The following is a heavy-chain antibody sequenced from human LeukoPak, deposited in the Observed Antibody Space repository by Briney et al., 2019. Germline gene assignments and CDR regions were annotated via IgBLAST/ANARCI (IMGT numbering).Heavy chain of an antibody. CDR2: IKEDGSEK. J-gene: IGHJ4*02. Sequence: GESLRLSCAADGFTFRKHWMSWVRQAMGKGLEGVAKIKEDGSEKHYVDSVKGRFTMSRDNTKNSLYLQMNSLRAEDTAVYYCARDYTGGWNDYWGQGTLVIVSS. V-gene: IGHV3-7*01. CDR3: ARDYTGGWNDY. D-gene: IGHD7-27*01. CDR1: GFTFRKHW.